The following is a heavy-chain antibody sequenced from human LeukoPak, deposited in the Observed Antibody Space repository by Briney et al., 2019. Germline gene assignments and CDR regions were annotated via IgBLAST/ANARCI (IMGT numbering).Heavy chain of an antibody. J-gene: IGHJ4*02. Sequence: GGSLRLSCAASGFTFSSYWVSWVRQAPGKGLEWVANIKQDGSEKYYVDSVKGRFTISRDNAKNSLYLQMNSLRAEDTAVYYCAREYSGFLAYWGQGTLVTVSS. D-gene: IGHD1-26*01. CDR3: AREYSGFLAY. CDR1: GFTFSSYW. V-gene: IGHV3-7*01. CDR2: IKQDGSEK.